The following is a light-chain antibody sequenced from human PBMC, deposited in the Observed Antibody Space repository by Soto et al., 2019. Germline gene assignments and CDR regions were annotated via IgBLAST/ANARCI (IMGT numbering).Light chain of an antibody. CDR1: QSISFW. CDR3: QQYNSYPWT. J-gene: IGKJ1*01. Sequence: DIQMTQSPSTLSASVGDRGTITCRASQSISFWLAWYQQKPGKAPNLLIYKASTLESGVPSTFSGSGSGTEFTLTISSLQPDDFATYYCQQYNSYPWTFGQGTKVEIK. V-gene: IGKV1-5*03. CDR2: KAS.